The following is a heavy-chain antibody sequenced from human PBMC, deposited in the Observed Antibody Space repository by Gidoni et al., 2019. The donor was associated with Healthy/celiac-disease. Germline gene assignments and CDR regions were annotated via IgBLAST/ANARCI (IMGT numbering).Heavy chain of an antibody. V-gene: IGHV3-33*01. D-gene: IGHD6-6*01. CDR2: IWYDGSNK. J-gene: IGHJ4*02. Sequence: QVQLVESGGGVVQPGGSLRLSCAASGFTFSSYGMHWVRQAPGKGLEWVAVIWYDGSNKYYADSVKGRFTISRDNSKNTLYLQMNSLRAEDTAVYYCARGESGFEQLVSLDYWGQGTLVTVSS. CDR3: ARGESGFEQLVSLDY. CDR1: GFTFSSYG.